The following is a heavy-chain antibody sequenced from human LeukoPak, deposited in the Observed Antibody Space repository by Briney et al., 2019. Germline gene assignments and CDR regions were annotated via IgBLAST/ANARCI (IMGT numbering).Heavy chain of an antibody. V-gene: IGHV1-3*01. Sequence: ASVKVSCTASGYTFTSYAMHWVRQAPGQRLEWMGWINAGNGNTKYSQKFQGRVTITRDTSASTAYMELSSLRSEDTAVYYCARDPTTVTTDNWFDPWGQGTLVTVSS. CDR3: ARDPTTVTTDNWFDP. D-gene: IGHD4-17*01. CDR1: GYTFTSYA. CDR2: INAGNGNT. J-gene: IGHJ5*02.